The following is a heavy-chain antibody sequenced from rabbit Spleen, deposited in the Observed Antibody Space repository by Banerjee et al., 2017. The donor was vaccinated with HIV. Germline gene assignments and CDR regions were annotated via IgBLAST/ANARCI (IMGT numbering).Heavy chain of an antibody. CDR3: ARDLVVAIGWNFNL. CDR2: IGTGSTTT. J-gene: IGHJ4*01. Sequence: QEQLEESGGGLVKPGASLTLTCKASGFSFSSGYYISWVRQAPGKGLEWIGCIGTGSTTTWYASWAKGRFTISKTSSTTVTLQMTSLTAADTATYFCARDLVVAIGWNFNLWGPGTLVTVS. CDR1: GFSFSSGYY. V-gene: IGHV1S45*01. D-gene: IGHD3-3*01.